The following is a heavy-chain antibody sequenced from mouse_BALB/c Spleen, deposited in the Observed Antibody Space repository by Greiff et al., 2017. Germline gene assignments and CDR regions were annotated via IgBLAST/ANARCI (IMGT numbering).Heavy chain of an antibody. V-gene: IGHV2-6-4*01. Sequence: VMLVESGPGLVAPSQSLSITCTVSGFSLSRYSVHWVRQPPGKGLEWLGMIWGGGSTDYNSALKSRLSISKDNSKSQVFLKMNSLQTDDTAMYYCARSTSTMITPYWYFDVWGAGTTVTVSS. CDR3: ARSTSTMITPYWYFDV. J-gene: IGHJ1*01. CDR2: IWGGGST. D-gene: IGHD2-4*01. CDR1: GFSLSRYS.